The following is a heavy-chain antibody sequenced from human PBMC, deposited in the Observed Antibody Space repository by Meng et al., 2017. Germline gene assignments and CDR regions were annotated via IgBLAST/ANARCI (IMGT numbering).Heavy chain of an antibody. CDR2: ISYDGSNK. CDR3: ARSPLAFKMRDFDN. D-gene: IGHD5-24*01. CDR1: GFTFSSYA. Sequence: GESLKISCAASGFTFSSYAMHWVRQAPGKGLEWVAVISYDGSNKYYADSVKGRFTISRDNSKNTLYLQMNSLRAEDTAVYYCARSPLAFKMRDFDNWGQGTLVTVSS. J-gene: IGHJ4*02. V-gene: IGHV3-30*04.